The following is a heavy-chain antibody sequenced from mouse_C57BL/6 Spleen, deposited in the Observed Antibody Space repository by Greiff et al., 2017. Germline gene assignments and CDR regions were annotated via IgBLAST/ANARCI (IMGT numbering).Heavy chain of an antibody. CDR1: GYSITSGYY. V-gene: IGHV3-6*01. CDR2: ISYDGSN. CDR3: ARDDH. Sequence: DVQLQESGPGLVKPSQSLSLTCSVTGYSITSGYYWNWIRQFPGNKLEWMGYISYDGSNNYNPSLKNRISITRDTSKNQFFLKLNSVTTEDTATYYCARDDHWGQGTTLTVSS. J-gene: IGHJ2*01.